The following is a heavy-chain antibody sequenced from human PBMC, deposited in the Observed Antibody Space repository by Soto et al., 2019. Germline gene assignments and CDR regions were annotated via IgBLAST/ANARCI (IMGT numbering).Heavy chain of an antibody. D-gene: IGHD3-22*01. CDR2: ISYDGSNK. CDR3: AKDRVSSGYFHYYGMDV. Sequence: PGGSLRLSCAASRFTFSSYGMYWVRQAPGKGLEWVAIISYDGSNKYYADSVKGRFTISRDNSKNTLYLQMNSLSGEDTAIYYCAKDRVSSGYFHYYGMDVWGQGTTVTVS. V-gene: IGHV3-30*18. J-gene: IGHJ6*02. CDR1: RFTFSSYG.